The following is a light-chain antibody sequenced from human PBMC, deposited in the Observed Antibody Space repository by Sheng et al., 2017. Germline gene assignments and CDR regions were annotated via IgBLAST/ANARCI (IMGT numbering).Light chain of an antibody. Sequence: DIVMTQSPDSLAVSLGERATINCRSSQSVLDRSNNKNYLAWFQQKPGQPPKLLIYWASTRESGVPDRFSGSGSGTDFSLTIGSLQAEDVALYYCQQYYGTPFTFGPGTRVDIK. V-gene: IGKV4-1*01. CDR3: QQYYGTPFT. CDR2: WAS. J-gene: IGKJ3*01. CDR1: QSVLDRSNNKNY.